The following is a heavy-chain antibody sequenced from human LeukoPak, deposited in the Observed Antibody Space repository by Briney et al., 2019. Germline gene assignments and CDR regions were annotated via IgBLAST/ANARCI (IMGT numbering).Heavy chain of an antibody. CDR1: GGSISSSNW. CDR2: ISGDEVVR. J-gene: IGHJ4*02. Sequence: PSGTLSLTCAVSGGSISSSNWWSWVRQPPGKGLMWVSRISGDEVVRKYADSVRGRFTISRDNAKNTLYLQMDSLRAEDTAVYYCARDADWYGQSYDYWGQGTLVTVSS. CDR3: ARDADWYGQSYDY. V-gene: IGHV3-74*03. D-gene: IGHD3-9*01.